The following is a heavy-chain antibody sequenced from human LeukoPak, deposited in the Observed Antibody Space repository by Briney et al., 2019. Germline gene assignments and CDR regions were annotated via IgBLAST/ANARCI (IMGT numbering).Heavy chain of an antibody. CDR2: IYYSGST. V-gene: IGHV4-59*01. CDR3: ASGDSSGYCLFDY. CDR1: GGSISSYY. D-gene: IGHD3-22*01. Sequence: SETLSLTCTVSGGSISSYYWSWIRQPPGKGLEWIGYIYYSGSTNYNPSLKSRVTISVDTSKNQFSLKLSSVTSADTAVYYCASGDSSGYCLFDYWGQGTLVTVSS. J-gene: IGHJ4*02.